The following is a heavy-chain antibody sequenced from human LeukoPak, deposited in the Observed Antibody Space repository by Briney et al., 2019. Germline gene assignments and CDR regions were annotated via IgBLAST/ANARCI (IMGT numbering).Heavy chain of an antibody. Sequence: PSETLSLTCAVYGGSFSGYYWSWIRQPPGKGLEWIGEINHSGSTNYNPSLKSRVTISVDTSKNQFPLKLSSVTAADTAVYYCARGRPYNCSGGSCYFQHWGQGTLVTVSS. J-gene: IGHJ1*01. CDR3: ARGRPYNCSGGSCYFQH. CDR2: INHSGST. D-gene: IGHD2-15*01. V-gene: IGHV4-34*01. CDR1: GGSFSGYY.